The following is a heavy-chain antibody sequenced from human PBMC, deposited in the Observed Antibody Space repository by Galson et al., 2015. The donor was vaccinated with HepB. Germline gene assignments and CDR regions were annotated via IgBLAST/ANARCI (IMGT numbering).Heavy chain of an antibody. CDR2: IDGDGRNT. J-gene: IGHJ5*02. V-gene: IGHV3-74*01. Sequence: SLRLSCAASGFTFSPYWMHWVRQVPGKGLVWVSVIDGDGRNTNYADSVKGRFTISRDNAKNTVYLQMNSLRAEDTAVYYCARDKPHNWFDPRGQGTLVTVSS. CDR1: GFTFSPYW. CDR3: ARDKPHNWFDP.